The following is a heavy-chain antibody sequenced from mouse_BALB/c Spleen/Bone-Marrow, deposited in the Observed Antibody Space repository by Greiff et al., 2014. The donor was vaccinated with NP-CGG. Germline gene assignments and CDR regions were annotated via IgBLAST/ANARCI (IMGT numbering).Heavy chain of an antibody. CDR3: ARHEKANYGNYAMDY. CDR2: FYPGSGSI. V-gene: IGHV1-62-2*01. CDR1: GYTFTEYI. D-gene: IGHD1-1*01. Sequence: QVQLQQPGAELVKPGASVKLSCKASGYTFTEYIIHWVKQKSGQGLERIGWFYPGSGSIKYNEKFKDKATLTADKSSSTVYMELSRLTSEDSAVYFCARHEKANYGNYAMDYWGQGTSVTVSS. J-gene: IGHJ4*01.